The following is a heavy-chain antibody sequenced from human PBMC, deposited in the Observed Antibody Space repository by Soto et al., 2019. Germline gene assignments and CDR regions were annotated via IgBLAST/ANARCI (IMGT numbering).Heavy chain of an antibody. Sequence: QVQLVQSGPEVKKPGASVKVSCKASGYSFTGYYIYWVRQVPGQGLDWMGWINPNNGVTTYAEKFQGRVTMTRDTSISTDYMELTRLTSNDTAVYFCAKDRVGIAARRYWLDPWGQGTLVTVSS. CDR1: GYSFTGYY. D-gene: IGHD6-6*01. V-gene: IGHV1-2*02. J-gene: IGHJ5*02. CDR3: AKDRVGIAARRYWLDP. CDR2: INPNNGVT.